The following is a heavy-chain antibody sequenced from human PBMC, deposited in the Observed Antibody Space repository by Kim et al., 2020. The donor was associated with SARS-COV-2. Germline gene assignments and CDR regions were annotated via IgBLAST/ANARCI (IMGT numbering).Heavy chain of an antibody. CDR3: ARPPYGSGSYYTDY. Sequence: GGSLRLSCAASGFTFSSYEMNWVRQAPGKGLEWVSYISSSGSTIYYADSVKGRFTLSRDNAKNSLYLQMNSLRAEDTAVYYCARPPYGSGSYYTDYWGQGTLVTVSS. CDR2: ISSSGSTI. J-gene: IGHJ4*02. D-gene: IGHD3-10*01. CDR1: GFTFSSYE. V-gene: IGHV3-48*03.